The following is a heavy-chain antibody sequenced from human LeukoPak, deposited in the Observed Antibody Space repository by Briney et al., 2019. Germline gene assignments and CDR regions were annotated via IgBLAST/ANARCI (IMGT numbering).Heavy chain of an antibody. CDR2: ISGSGGST. V-gene: IGHV3-23*01. CDR1: GFTFSSYA. D-gene: IGHD6-19*01. J-gene: IGHJ4*02. CDR3: AKDLYSSGWYGSGY. Sequence: GGSLRLSCAASGFTFSSYAMSWVRQAPGKGLEWVSAISGSGGSTYYADSVKGRFTISRDNSKNTLYLQMNSLRAEDTAVYDCAKDLYSSGWYGSGYWGQGTLVTVSS.